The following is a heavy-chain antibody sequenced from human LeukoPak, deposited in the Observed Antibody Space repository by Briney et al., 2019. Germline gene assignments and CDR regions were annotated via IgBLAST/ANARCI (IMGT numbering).Heavy chain of an antibody. CDR3: ARDNPGTGYSSSWYQLALHYYYGMDV. J-gene: IGHJ6*02. Sequence: ASVKVSCKASGYTFTSYGISWVRQAPGQGLEWMGWISAYNGNTNYAQKLQGRVTMTTDTSTSTAYMELRSLRSDDTAVYYCARDNPGTGYSSSWYQLALHYYYGMDVWGQGTRSPSP. CDR2: ISAYNGNT. D-gene: IGHD6-13*01. CDR1: GYTFTSYG. V-gene: IGHV1-18*01.